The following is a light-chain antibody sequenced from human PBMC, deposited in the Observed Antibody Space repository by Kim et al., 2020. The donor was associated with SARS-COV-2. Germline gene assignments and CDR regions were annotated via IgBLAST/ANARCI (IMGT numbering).Light chain of an antibody. CDR2: DVR. CDR1: SGDIGNSNS. CDR3: CSTSKTLDYV. Sequence: QSALTQPVSMSGSPGQSITISCSGTSGDIGNSNSVSWYQQHSGEAPRLIIYDVRDRPSGVSARFSGSKSANMASLTISGLRSEDEADYYCCSTSKTLDYVFGSGTKVTVL. J-gene: IGLJ1*01. V-gene: IGLV2-14*03.